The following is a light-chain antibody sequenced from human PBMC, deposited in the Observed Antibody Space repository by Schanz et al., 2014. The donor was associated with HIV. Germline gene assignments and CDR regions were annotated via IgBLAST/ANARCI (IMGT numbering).Light chain of an antibody. CDR2: EAT. Sequence: QSVLTQPASVSGSPGQSITISCTGTRNDVGTYNLVSWYQQHPGKAPQLMIYEATKRPTGVSSRFSGSKSGNTAFLTISGLQAEDEADYYCCSYAGSSTFYVFGTGTKLTVL. CDR3: CSYAGSSTFYV. J-gene: IGLJ1*01. V-gene: IGLV2-23*01. CDR1: RNDVGTYNL.